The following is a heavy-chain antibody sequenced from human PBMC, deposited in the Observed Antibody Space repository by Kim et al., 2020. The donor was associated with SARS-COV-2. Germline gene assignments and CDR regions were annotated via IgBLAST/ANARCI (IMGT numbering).Heavy chain of an antibody. J-gene: IGHJ4*02. CDR3: ARDNDSSGYYLSYFDY. D-gene: IGHD3-22*01. CDR1: GFTFSSYG. V-gene: IGHV3-33*01. Sequence: GGSLRLSCAASGFTFSSYGMHWVRQAPGKGLEWVAVIWYDGSNKYYADSVKGRFTISRDNSKNTLYLQMNSLRAEDTAVYYCARDNDSSGYYLSYFDYWGQGTLVTVSS. CDR2: IWYDGSNK.